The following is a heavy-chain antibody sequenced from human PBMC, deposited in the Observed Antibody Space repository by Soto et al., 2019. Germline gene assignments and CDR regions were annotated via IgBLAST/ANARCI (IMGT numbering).Heavy chain of an antibody. J-gene: IGHJ6*03. Sequence: PGGSLKLSCAASGLTVSSNYMSWVRQAPGKGLEWVSVIYSGGSTYYADSVKGRFTISRDNSKNTLYLQMNSLRAEDTAVYYCARHGDYYYYYMDVWGKGTTVTVSS. CDR1: GLTVSSNY. V-gene: IGHV3-66*04. CDR2: IYSGGST. D-gene: IGHD4-17*01. CDR3: ARHGDYYYYYMDV.